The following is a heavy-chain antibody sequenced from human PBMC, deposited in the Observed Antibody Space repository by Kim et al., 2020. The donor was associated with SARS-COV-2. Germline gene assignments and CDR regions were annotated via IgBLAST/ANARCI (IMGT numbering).Heavy chain of an antibody. CDR2: INHSRST. J-gene: IGHJ6*03. V-gene: IGHV4-34*01. CDR1: GGSFSGYY. CDR3: ARGRGRTGYSSGWFRYDYYMDV. D-gene: IGHD6-19*01. Sequence: SETLSLTCAVYGGSFSGYYWSWIRQPPGKGLEWIGEINHSRSTNYNPSLKSRVTISVDTSKNQVSLKLSSVTAADTAVYYCARGRGRTGYSSGWFRYDYYMDVWGKGTTVTVSS.